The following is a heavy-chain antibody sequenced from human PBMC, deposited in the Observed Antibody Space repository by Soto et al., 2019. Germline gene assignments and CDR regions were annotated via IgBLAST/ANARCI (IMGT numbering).Heavy chain of an antibody. J-gene: IGHJ4*02. CDR2: INHSGRT. D-gene: IGHD5-12*01. Sequence: QVQLQQWGAGLLKPSETLSLTCAVYGGSFSGSYWSWIRQPPGKGLEWIGEINHSGRTKYNPSLRSRVTISVDTSKNQFSLKLSSVTAADTAVYYCARGGNSGYVDWGQGTLVTVSS. CDR3: ARGGNSGYVD. CDR1: GGSFSGSY. V-gene: IGHV4-34*01.